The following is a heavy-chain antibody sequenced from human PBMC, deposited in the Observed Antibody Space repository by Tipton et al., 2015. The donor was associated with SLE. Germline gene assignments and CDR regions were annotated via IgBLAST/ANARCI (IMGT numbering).Heavy chain of an antibody. CDR2: INHIGST. J-gene: IGHJ4*02. V-gene: IGHV4-34*01. CDR3: ARGPTPPFGSGWYSFDY. Sequence: GLVKPSETLSLTCAVYGGPFSGYYWSWIRQPPGKGLEWIGEINHIGSTNYNPSLKSRVTVSVDTSKNQVSLNLTSVTAADTAVYYCARGPTPPFGSGWYSFDYWGQGTLVTVSS. D-gene: IGHD6-19*01. CDR1: GGPFSGYY.